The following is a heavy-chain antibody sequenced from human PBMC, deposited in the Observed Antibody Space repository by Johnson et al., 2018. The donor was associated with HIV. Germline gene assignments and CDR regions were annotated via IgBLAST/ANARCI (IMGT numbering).Heavy chain of an antibody. J-gene: IGHJ3*01. V-gene: IGHV3-11*04. CDR3: ARDPMSRHAFDL. D-gene: IGHD3-10*02. Sequence: QVQLVESGGGVVRPGGSLRLSCAASGFTFTDYYMNWMRQAPGKGLEWVSHISSSGSTIYYADSVNGRFTISRDNTQNSLYLQMNSLRAEDTAVYYCARDPMSRHAFDLWGQGTVVTVSS. CDR2: ISSSGSTI. CDR1: GFTFTDYY.